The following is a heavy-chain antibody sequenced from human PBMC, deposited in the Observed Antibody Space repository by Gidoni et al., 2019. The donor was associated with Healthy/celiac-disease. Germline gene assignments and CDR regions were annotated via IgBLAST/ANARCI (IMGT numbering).Heavy chain of an antibody. V-gene: IGHV4-31*03. Sequence: QVQLQGSGPGLVKPSQTLSLTCTVAGTSISSGGYYWSWIRQPPGKGLEWIGYIYYSGSTYYNPSLKSRLTISVDTSKNQFSLKLSSVTAADTAVYYCARVYGTSPYYFDYWGQGTLVTVSS. D-gene: IGHD2-8*01. J-gene: IGHJ4*02. CDR2: IYYSGST. CDR1: GTSISSGGYY. CDR3: ARVYGTSPYYFDY.